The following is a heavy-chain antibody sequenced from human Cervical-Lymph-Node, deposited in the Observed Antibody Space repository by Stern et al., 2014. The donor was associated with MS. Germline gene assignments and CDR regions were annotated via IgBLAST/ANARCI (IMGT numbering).Heavy chain of an antibody. J-gene: IGHJ1*01. Sequence: VQLVQSGGGVVQPGRSLRLSCAASGFPFSSRGMHWVRQAPGKGLEWLAIIYYDGSNRYYADSVKGRFTISRDNSKNTLYLQMNSLRAEDTAVYYCAREGGNTAEYFQHWGQGTLVTVSS. V-gene: IGHV3-33*01. CDR1: GFPFSSRG. D-gene: IGHD4-23*01. CDR2: IYYDGSNR. CDR3: AREGGNTAEYFQH.